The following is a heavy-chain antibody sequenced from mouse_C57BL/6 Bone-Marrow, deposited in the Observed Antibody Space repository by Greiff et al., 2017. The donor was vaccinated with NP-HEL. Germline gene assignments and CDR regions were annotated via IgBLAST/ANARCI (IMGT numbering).Heavy chain of an antibody. V-gene: IGHV5-17*01. Sequence: VQLKESGGGLVKPGGSLKLSCAASGFTFSDYGMHWVRQAPEKGLEWVAYISSGSSTIYYADTVKGRFTISRDNAKNTLFLQMNSLRSEDTDVYYCAIYGSSYDWGQGTTLTVSS. CDR3: AIYGSSYD. D-gene: IGHD1-1*01. CDR2: ISSGSSTI. CDR1: GFTFSDYG. J-gene: IGHJ2*01.